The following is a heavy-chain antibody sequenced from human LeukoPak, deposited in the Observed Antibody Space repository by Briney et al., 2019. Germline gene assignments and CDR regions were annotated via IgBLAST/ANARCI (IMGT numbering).Heavy chain of an antibody. CDR1: GGSISSYY. Sequence: PSETLSLTCAVSGGSISSYYWSWIRQPPGKGLEWIGYIYYSGSTNYNPSLKSRVTISVDTSKNQFSLKLSSVTAADTAVYYCARELISGAEAGNIENAFDIWGQGTMVTVSS. CDR3: ARELISGAEAGNIENAFDI. CDR2: IYYSGST. V-gene: IGHV4-59*01. D-gene: IGHD6-13*01. J-gene: IGHJ3*02.